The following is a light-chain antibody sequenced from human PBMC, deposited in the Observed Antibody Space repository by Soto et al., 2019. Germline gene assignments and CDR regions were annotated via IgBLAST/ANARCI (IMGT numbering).Light chain of an antibody. CDR3: QQYNSYPWT. CDR2: KAS. Sequence: IQRARSPATLSAAVRGRLTKPCRASQSISSWLAWYQQKPGKAPKLLIYKASSLESGVPSRFSGSGSGTEFTLTISSLQPDDFATYYCQQYNSYPWTLGQGTKVDIK. J-gene: IGKJ1*01. V-gene: IGKV1-5*03. CDR1: QSISSW.